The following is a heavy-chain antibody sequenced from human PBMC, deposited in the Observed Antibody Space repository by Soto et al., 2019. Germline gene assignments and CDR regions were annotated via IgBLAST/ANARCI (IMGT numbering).Heavy chain of an antibody. CDR3: ASLRDSSSWFDP. J-gene: IGHJ5*02. CDR1: GGSISSYY. Sequence: SETLSLTCTVSGGSISSYYWSWIRQPPGKGLEWIGYIYYSGSTNYNPSLKSRVTISVDTSKNQLSLKLSSVTAADTAVYYCASLRDSSSWFDPWGQGTLVTVSS. V-gene: IGHV4-59*08. D-gene: IGHD6-13*01. CDR2: IYYSGST.